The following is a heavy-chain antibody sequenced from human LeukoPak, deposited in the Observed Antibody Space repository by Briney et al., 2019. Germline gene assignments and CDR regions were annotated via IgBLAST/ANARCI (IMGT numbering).Heavy chain of an antibody. CDR1: GYTFTSYY. Sequence: ASVKVSCEASGYTFTSYYMHWVRQAPGQGLEWMGIINPSGGSTSYAQKFQGRVTMTRDTSTSTVYMELSSLRSEDTAVYYCAREIGYCSSTSCYKRAFDIWGQGTMVTVSS. CDR3: AREIGYCSSTSCYKRAFDI. J-gene: IGHJ3*02. CDR2: INPSGGST. V-gene: IGHV1-46*01. D-gene: IGHD2-2*02.